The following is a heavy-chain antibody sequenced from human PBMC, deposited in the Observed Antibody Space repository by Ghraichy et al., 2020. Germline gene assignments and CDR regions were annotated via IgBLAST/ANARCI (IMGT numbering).Heavy chain of an antibody. V-gene: IGHV4-59*08. CDR1: DGSIRSYY. CDR3: ARHRACSSAGCYAAFDS. D-gene: IGHD2-2*01. CDR2: IHDSGKT. J-gene: IGHJ4*02. Sequence: SETLSPTCTVSDGSIRSYYWSWIRQPPGKGPEWIGYIHDSGKTAYSPFLKSRVSISIDTSKNQFSLDLSSVTAADTAVYYCARHRACSSAGCYAAFDSWGQGNLVTVSS.